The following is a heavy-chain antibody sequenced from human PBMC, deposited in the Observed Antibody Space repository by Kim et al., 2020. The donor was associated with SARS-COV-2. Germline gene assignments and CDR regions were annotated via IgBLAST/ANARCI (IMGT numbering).Heavy chain of an antibody. CDR1: GGSFSGYY. Sequence: SETLSLTCAVYGGSFSGYYWSWIRQPPGKGLEWIGEINHSGSTNYNPSLKSRVTISVDTSKNQFSLKLSSVTAADTAVYYCARAIPLYYDFWSGYYGAVDYWGQGTLVTVSS. CDR3: ARAIPLYYDFWSGYYGAVDY. V-gene: IGHV4-34*01. CDR2: INHSGST. D-gene: IGHD3-3*01. J-gene: IGHJ4*02.